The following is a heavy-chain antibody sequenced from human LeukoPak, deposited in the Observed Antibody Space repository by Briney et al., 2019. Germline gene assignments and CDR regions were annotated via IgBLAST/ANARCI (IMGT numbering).Heavy chain of an antibody. Sequence: GGSLRLSCAASGFTFSNAWMNWVRQAPGKGLEWVSSVSTTGSDTYYADSVKGRFTISRDSSKNSVYLQMNSLRPEDTAIYYCARGRDGYPYNFWGQGTLVTVSS. J-gene: IGHJ4*02. D-gene: IGHD5-24*01. V-gene: IGHV3-21*01. CDR3: ARGRDGYPYNF. CDR2: VSTTGSDT. CDR1: GFTFSNAW.